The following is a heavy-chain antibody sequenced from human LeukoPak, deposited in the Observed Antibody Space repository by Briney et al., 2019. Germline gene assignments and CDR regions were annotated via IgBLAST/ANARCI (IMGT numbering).Heavy chain of an antibody. CDR1: GGTFSSYA. Sequence: SVKVSCKASGGTFSSYAISWVRQAPGQGLEWMGGIIPIFGTANYAQKFQGRDTITADESTSTAYMELSSLRSEDTAVYYCASTAYYYGSGSYFLNWFDPWGQGTLVTVSS. D-gene: IGHD3-10*01. CDR2: IIPIFGTA. J-gene: IGHJ5*02. CDR3: ASTAYYYGSGSYFLNWFDP. V-gene: IGHV1-69*13.